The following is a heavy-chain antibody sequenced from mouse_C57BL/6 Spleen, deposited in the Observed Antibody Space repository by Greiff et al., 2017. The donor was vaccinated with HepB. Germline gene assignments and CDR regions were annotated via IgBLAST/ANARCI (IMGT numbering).Heavy chain of an antibody. V-gene: IGHV1-55*01. D-gene: IGHD1-1*01. Sequence: QVQLQQPGAELVKPGASVKMSCKASGYTFTSYWITWVKQRPGQGLEWIGDIYPGSGSTNYNEKFKSKATLTVDTSSSTAYMQLSSLTSEDSAVYHCARRYYGSSYWYFDVWGTGTTVTVSS. J-gene: IGHJ1*03. CDR1: GYTFTSYW. CDR3: ARRYYGSSYWYFDV. CDR2: IYPGSGST.